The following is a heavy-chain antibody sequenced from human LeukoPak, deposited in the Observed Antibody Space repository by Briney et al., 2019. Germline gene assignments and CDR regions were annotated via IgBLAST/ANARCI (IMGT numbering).Heavy chain of an antibody. V-gene: IGHV3-74*01. CDR2: INSDGSST. CDR3: ARDFRGRLLWFGELSN. D-gene: IGHD3-10*01. J-gene: IGHJ4*02. CDR1: GFTFRSYW. Sequence: GGSLRLSCAASGFTFRSYWMHWVRPAPGKGLVWVSRINSDGSSTSYADSVKGRFTISRDNAKNTLYLQMNSLRAEDTAVYYCARDFRGRLLWFGELSNGGQGTLVTVSS.